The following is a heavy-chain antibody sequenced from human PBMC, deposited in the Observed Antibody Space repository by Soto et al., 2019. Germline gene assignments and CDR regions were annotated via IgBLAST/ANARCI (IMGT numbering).Heavy chain of an antibody. V-gene: IGHV4-39*01. CDR1: GDSISRSRSH. CDR3: ARQMSSGLWAFDS. Sequence: SETLSLTCKVSGDSISRSRSHWWAWIRQPRRKGLEWIGSLSSTVITTHNPSLGSRFTISEDAPNNKFSLEVTSVTAADTGFYYCARQMSSGLWAFDSWGQGTPVTVSS. J-gene: IGHJ4*02. CDR2: LSSTVIT. D-gene: IGHD6-19*01.